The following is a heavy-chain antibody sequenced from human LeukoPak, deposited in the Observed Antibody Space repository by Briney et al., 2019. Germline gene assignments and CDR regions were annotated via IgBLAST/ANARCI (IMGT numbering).Heavy chain of an antibody. CDR1: GGSISSDGYY. D-gene: IGHD5-24*01. J-gene: IGHJ6*03. CDR3: ARDGRDGYNLWGMDYYYYMDV. Sequence: SETLSFTCAVSGGSISSDGYYWSWIRQPPGKGLEWIGYIYYSGSTNYNPSLKSRVTISVDTSKNQFSLKLSSVTAADTAVYYCARDGRDGYNLWGMDYYYYMDVWGKGTTVTVSS. V-gene: IGHV4-61*08. CDR2: IYYSGST.